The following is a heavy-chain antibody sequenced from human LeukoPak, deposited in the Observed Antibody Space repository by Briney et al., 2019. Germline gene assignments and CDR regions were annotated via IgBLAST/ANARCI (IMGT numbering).Heavy chain of an antibody. CDR1: GFTFSSYG. V-gene: IGHV3-33*01. D-gene: IGHD2-15*01. J-gene: IGHJ3*02. CDR3: ARVLCSGGTCLDAFDI. Sequence: PGRSLRLSCVASGFTFSSYGMYWVRQAPGKGLEWVAVIWYDGGNKYYADSVKGRFTISRDNSKNTPYLQMNSLRAEDTAVYYCARVLCSGGTCLDAFDIWGQGTMVTVSS. CDR2: IWYDGGNK.